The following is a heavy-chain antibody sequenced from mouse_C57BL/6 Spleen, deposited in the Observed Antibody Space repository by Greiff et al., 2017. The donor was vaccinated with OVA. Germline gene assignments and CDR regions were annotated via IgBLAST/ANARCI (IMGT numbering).Heavy chain of an antibody. CDR1: GYTFTSYW. CDR2: IDPSDSYP. D-gene: IGHD1-1*01. Sequence: VQLQQPGAELVRPGTSVKLSCKASGYTFTSYWMHWVKQRPGQGLEWIGVIDPSDSYPNYNQKFKGKATLTVDTSSSTAYMQLSSLTSEDSAVYYCARKTTVVAYYAMDYWGQGTSVTVSS. CDR3: ARKTTVVAYYAMDY. V-gene: IGHV1-59*01. J-gene: IGHJ4*01.